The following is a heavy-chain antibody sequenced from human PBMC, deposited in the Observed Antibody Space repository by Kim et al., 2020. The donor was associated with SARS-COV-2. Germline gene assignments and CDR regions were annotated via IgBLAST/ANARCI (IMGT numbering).Heavy chain of an antibody. J-gene: IGHJ4*02. CDR3: ARRLVGSYQEVDYFDY. CDR2: IYPGDSDT. V-gene: IGHV5-51*01. CDR1: GYSFTSYW. Sequence: GESLKISCKGSGYSFTSYWIGWVRQMPGKGLEWMGIIYPGDSDTRYSPSFQGQVTISADKSISTAYLQWSSLKASDTAMYYCARRLVGSYQEVDYFDYWGQGTLVTVSS. D-gene: IGHD1-26*01.